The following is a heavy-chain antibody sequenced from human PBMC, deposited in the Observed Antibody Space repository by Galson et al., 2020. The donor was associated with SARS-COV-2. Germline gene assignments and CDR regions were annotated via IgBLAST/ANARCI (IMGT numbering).Heavy chain of an antibody. J-gene: IGHJ3*02. CDR1: GFTFDDYA. V-gene: IGHV3-9*03. CDR3: AKGGKCGGDCFAIADAFDI. Sequence: GGSLRLSCAASGFTFDDYAMHWVRQAPGKGLEWVSGISWNSGSIGYADSVKGLFTISRDNAKNSLYLQMNSLRAEDMALYYCAKGGKCGGDCFAIADAFDIWGQGTMVTVSS. D-gene: IGHD2-21*02. CDR2: ISWNSGSI.